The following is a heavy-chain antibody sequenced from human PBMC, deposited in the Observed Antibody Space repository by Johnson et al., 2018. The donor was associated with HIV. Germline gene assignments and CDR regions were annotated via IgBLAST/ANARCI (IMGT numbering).Heavy chain of an antibody. CDR3: ARAYTYGAFDI. Sequence: VQLVESGGGLVQPGGSLRLSCAASGFTVSSNYMSWVRQAPGKGLEWVSVICSGDTTYYAGSVKGRFTISRDNSKNTLYLQMNSLRVDDTAIYYCARAYTYGAFDIWGQGTMVTVSS. J-gene: IGHJ3*02. D-gene: IGHD5-18*01. CDR2: ICSGDTT. V-gene: IGHV3-66*01. CDR1: GFTVSSNY.